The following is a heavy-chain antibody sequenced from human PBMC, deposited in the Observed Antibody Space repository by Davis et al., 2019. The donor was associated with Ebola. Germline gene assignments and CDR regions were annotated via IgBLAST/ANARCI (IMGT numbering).Heavy chain of an antibody. CDR1: GGTFSSYA. CDR2: IIPILGIA. V-gene: IGHV1-69*04. J-gene: IGHJ6*02. CDR3: ARVPQCSSTSCYLKYSSGWYYYYGMDV. D-gene: IGHD2-2*01. Sequence: SVKVSCKASGGTFSSYAISWVRQAPGQGLEWMGRIIPILGIANYAQKFQGRVTITADKSTSTAYMELSSLRSEDTAVYYCARVPQCSSTSCYLKYSSGWYYYYGMDVWGQGTTVTVSS.